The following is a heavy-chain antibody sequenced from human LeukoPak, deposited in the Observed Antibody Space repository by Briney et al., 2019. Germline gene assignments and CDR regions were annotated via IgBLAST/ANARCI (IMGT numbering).Heavy chain of an antibody. D-gene: IGHD1-7*01. V-gene: IGHV4-59*01. J-gene: IGHJ5*02. CDR2: IYYSEST. Sequence: SETLSHTCTVSGGSISSYYWSWIRQPPGKGLEWIGYIYYSESTNYNPSLKSRVTISVDTSKNQFSLKLSSVTAADTAVYYCARDQGHGYNWNCDWFDPWGQGTLVTVSS. CDR3: ARDQGHGYNWNCDWFDP. CDR1: GGSISSYY.